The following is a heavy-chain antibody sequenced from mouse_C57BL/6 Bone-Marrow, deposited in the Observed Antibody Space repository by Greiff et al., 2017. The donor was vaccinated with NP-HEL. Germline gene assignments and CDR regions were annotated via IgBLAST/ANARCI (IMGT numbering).Heavy chain of an antibody. J-gene: IGHJ3*01. V-gene: IGHV1-81*01. CDR2: IYPRSGNT. CDR3: ARSPSFAY. Sequence: VKLVESGAELARPGASVKLSCKASGYTFTSYGISWVKQRTGQGLEWIGEIYPRSGNTYYNEKFKGKATLTADKSSSTAYMELRSLTSEDSAVYFCARSPSFAYWGQGTLVTVSA. CDR1: GYTFTSYG.